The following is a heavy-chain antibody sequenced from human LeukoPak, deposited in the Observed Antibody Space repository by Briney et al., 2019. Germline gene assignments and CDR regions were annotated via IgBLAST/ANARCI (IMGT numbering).Heavy chain of an antibody. CDR1: GYNFATYW. D-gene: IGHD3-22*01. CDR2: IYPGDSDT. J-gene: IGHJ4*02. V-gene: IGHV5-51*01. Sequence: GESLKISCQGSGYNFATYWIGWLRQMPGQGLEWMGIIYPGDSDTRYSPSFQGQVTISADKSISTAYLQWSSLKASDTAMYYCARRHYYDNSGYISLNYWGQGTLVTVSS. CDR3: ARRHYYDNSGYISLNY.